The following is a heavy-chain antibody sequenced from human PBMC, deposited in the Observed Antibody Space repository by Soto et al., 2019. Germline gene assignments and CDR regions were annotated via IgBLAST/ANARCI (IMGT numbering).Heavy chain of an antibody. V-gene: IGHV3-11*06. CDR3: ARDGVCSGGTCYSLANGMDV. Sequence: PGGSLRLSCAASGFTFSDYYMSWVRQAPGKGLEWLSYISGSSRYTNSADSVKGRFTISRDNAKNSLYLQMNSLRAEDTAVYYCARDGVCSGGTCYSLANGMDVWGQGTTVTVSS. CDR2: ISGSSRYT. J-gene: IGHJ6*02. CDR1: GFTFSDYY. D-gene: IGHD2-15*01.